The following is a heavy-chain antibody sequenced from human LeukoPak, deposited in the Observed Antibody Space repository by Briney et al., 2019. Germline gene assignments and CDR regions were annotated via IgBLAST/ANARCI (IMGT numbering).Heavy chain of an antibody. D-gene: IGHD6-19*01. CDR1: GGSFSGYY. CDR3: ARGESSSGSMFWYFDY. J-gene: IGHJ4*02. Sequence: SETLSLTCAVYGGSFSGYYWSWIRQPPGKGLEWIGEINHSGSTNYNPSLKSRVTISVDTSKNQFSLKLSSGTAADTAVYYCARGESSSGSMFWYFDYWGQGTLVTVSS. V-gene: IGHV4-34*01. CDR2: INHSGST.